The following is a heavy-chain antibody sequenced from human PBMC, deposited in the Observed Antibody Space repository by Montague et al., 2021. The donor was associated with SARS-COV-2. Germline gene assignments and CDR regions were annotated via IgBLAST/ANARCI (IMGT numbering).Heavy chain of an antibody. J-gene: IGHJ4*02. CDR1: GGSISSYHHY. CDR3: ARGARQGYGFRLGSFDS. V-gene: IGHV4-61*05. Sequence: SETLSLTCTVSGGSISSYHHYWGWIRQPPGKGLEWVGYIYYSGSTNYNPSLKSRVTISVDTSKNQFSLKLSSVTAADTAVYYCARGARQGYGFRLGSFDSWGQGTLVTVSS. CDR2: IYYSGST. D-gene: IGHD3-10*01.